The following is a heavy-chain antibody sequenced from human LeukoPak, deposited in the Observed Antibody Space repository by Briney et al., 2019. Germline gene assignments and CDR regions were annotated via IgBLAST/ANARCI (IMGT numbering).Heavy chain of an antibody. V-gene: IGHV3-33*06. CDR3: AKDPPKGGYSYGYFEY. J-gene: IGHJ4*02. CDR1: GFTFSNYG. D-gene: IGHD5-18*01. CDR2: IWYDGTNK. Sequence: GGSLRLSCAASGFTFSNYGMHWVRQSPGKGLEWVAVIWYDGTNKYYADPVEGRFTISRDNSKNTLYLQMNSLRAEDTAVYYCAKDPPKGGYSYGYFEYWGQGTLVTVSS.